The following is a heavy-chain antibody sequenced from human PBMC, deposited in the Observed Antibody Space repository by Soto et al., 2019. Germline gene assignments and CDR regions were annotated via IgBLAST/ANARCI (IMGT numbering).Heavy chain of an antibody. CDR2: IYHSGST. CDR1: GGSISSGGYS. J-gene: IGHJ4*02. V-gene: IGHV4-30-2*01. Sequence: KTSETLSLTCAVSGGSISSGGYSWSWIRQPPGKGLEWIGYIYHSGSTYYNPSLKSRVTISVDRSKNQFSLKLSSVTAADTAVYYCARAKDSSGYYYVGSFDYWGQGTLVTVSS. CDR3: ARAKDSSGYYYVGSFDY. D-gene: IGHD3-22*01.